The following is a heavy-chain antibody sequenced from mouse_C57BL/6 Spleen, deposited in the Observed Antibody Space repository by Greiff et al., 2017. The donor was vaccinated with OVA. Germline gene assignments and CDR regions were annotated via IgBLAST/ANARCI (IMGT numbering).Heavy chain of an antibody. CDR2: IRLKSDNYAT. V-gene: IGHV6-3*01. J-gene: IGHJ3*01. CDR3: TIYYDYSFAY. D-gene: IGHD2-4*01. Sequence: EVQVVESGGGLVQPGGSMKLSCVASGFTFSNYWMNWVRQSPGKGLEWVAQIRLKSDNYATHYAESVKGRFTISRDDSKSSVYLQMNNLRAEDTGIYYCTIYYDYSFAYWGQGTLVTVSA. CDR1: GFTFSNYW.